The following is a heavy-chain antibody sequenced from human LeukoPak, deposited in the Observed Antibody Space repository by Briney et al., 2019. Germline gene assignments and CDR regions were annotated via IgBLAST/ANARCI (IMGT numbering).Heavy chain of an antibody. CDR3: ARVGEGYCSSTSCYAGYYYYGMDV. CDR1: GGSFSGYY. CDR2: INHSGST. Sequence: PSETLSLTCAVYGGSFSGYYWSWIRQPPGKGLEWIGEINHSGSTNHNPSLKSRVTISVDTSKNQFSLKLSSVTAADTAVYYCARVGEGYCSSTSCYAGYYYYGMDVWGKGTTVTVSS. D-gene: IGHD2-2*01. V-gene: IGHV4-34*01. J-gene: IGHJ6*04.